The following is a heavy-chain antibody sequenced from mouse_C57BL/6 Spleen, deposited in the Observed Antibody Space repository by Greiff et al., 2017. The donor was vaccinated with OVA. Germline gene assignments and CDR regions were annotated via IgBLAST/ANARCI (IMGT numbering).Heavy chain of an antibody. V-gene: IGHV5-9*01. J-gene: IGHJ3*01. CDR1: GFTFSSYT. Sequence: EVQVVESGGGLVKPGGSLKLSCAASGFTFSSYTMSWVRQTPEKRLEWVATISGGGGNTYYPDSVKGRFTISRDNAKNTLYLQMSSLRSEDTALYYCARQGNCLFAYWGQGTLVTVSA. CDR3: ARQGNCLFAY. CDR2: ISGGGGNT. D-gene: IGHD4-1*01.